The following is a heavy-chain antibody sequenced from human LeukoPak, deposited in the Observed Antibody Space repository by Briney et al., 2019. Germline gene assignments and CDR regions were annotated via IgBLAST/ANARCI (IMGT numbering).Heavy chain of an antibody. CDR2: IYHSGST. J-gene: IGHJ5*02. CDR3: ARDLYSSGWYGWFDP. D-gene: IGHD6-19*01. CDR1: GGSISSSNW. V-gene: IGHV4-4*02. Sequence: ASETLSLTCAVSGGSISSSNWWSWVRQPPGKGLEWIGKIYHSGSTNYNPSLKSRVTIPVDKSKNQFSLKLSSVTAADTAVYYCARDLYSSGWYGWFDPWGQGTLVTVSS.